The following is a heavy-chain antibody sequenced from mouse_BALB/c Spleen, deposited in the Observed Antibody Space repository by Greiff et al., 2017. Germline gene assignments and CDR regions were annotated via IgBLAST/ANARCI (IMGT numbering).Heavy chain of an antibody. CDR1: GYTFTSYW. V-gene: IGHV1-69*02. CDR2: IYPSDSYT. J-gene: IGHJ2*01. Sequence: QVQLQQPGAELVRPGASVKLSCKASGYTFTSYWINWVKQRPGQGLEWIGNIYPSDSYTNYNQKFKDKATLTVDKSSSTAYMQLSSPTSEDSAVYYCTRGRVVSYYFDYWGQGTTLTVSS. CDR3: TRGRVVSYYFDY.